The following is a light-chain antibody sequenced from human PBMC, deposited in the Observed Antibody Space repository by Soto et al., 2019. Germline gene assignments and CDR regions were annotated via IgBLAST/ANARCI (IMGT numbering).Light chain of an antibody. V-gene: IGLV2-14*01. CDR3: SSSTSSSLDYV. J-gene: IGLJ1*01. Sequence: QSALTQPASVSGSPGQSITISCTGTSSDVGGYNYVSWYQQHPGKAPKLMIYEVSNRPSGVSNRFSGSKSGNTASLTISGLQAEDVADYYCSSSTSSSLDYVFGTGTKVTVL. CDR2: EVS. CDR1: SSDVGGYNY.